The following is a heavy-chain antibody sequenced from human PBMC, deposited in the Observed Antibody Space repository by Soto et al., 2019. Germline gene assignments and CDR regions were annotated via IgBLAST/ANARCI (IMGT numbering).Heavy chain of an antibody. CDR2: IYYSGST. J-gene: IGHJ6*03. CDR1: GGSISSSSYY. D-gene: IGHD6-6*01. CDR3: ARRGYSSSSVGREYYYYYYMDV. Sequence: QLQLQESGPGLVKPSETLSLTCTVSGGSISSSSYYWGWIRQPPGKGLEWIGSIYYSGSTYYNPSLKSRVTISVDTSKNQFSLKLSSVTAADTAVYYCARRGYSSSSVGREYYYYYYMDVWGKGTTVTVSS. V-gene: IGHV4-39*01.